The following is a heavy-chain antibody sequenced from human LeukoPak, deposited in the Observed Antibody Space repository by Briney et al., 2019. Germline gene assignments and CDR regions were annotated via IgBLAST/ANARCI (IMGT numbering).Heavy chain of an antibody. CDR1: GYTFTGYY. D-gene: IGHD3-22*01. V-gene: IGHV1-2*02. J-gene: IGHJ4*02. CDR2: INPNSGGT. Sequence: GASVKVSCKASGYTFTGYYMHWVRQAPGQGLEWMGWINPNSGGTNYAQKFQGRVTMTRDTSISTAYMELSRLRSDDTAVYYCARSPLKTMIVVVISYFDYWGQGTLVTVSS. CDR3: ARSPLKTMIVVVISYFDY.